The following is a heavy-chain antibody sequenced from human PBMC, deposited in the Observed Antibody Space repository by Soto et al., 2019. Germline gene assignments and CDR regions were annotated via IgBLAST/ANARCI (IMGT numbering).Heavy chain of an antibody. V-gene: IGHV1-69*01. D-gene: IGHD6-19*01. CDR3: AREERIAVAGRASTGDY. CDR1: GGTFSSYA. Sequence: QVQLVQSGAEVKKPGSSVKVSCKASGGTFSSYAISWVRQAPGQGLKWMGGIIPIFGTANYAQKFQGRVTITADESTSTAYMELSSLRSEDTAVYYCAREERIAVAGRASTGDYWGQGTLVTVSS. J-gene: IGHJ4*02. CDR2: IIPIFGTA.